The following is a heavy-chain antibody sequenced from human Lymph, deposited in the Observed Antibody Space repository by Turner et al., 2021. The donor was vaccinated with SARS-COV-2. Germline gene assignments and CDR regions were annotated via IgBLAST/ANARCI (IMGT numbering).Heavy chain of an antibody. CDR1: GDPFSTYV. D-gene: IGHD1-26*01. CDR2: IIPILGIA. V-gene: IGHV1-69*10. Sequence: VQLVQSGAEVKTPGSSVKLSCRASGDPFSTYVIRWVRQAPGQGSECMGGIIPILGIANYAQKFQGRVTITADKSTSTAYMELSSLRSEDTAVYHCARRHSGNYDAFDIWGQGTMVTVSS. CDR3: ARRHSGNYDAFDI. J-gene: IGHJ3*02.